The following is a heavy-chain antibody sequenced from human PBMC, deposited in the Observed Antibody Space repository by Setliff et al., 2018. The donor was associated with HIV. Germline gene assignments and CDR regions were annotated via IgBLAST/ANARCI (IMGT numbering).Heavy chain of an antibody. CDR1: GFTFSGFE. V-gene: IGHV3-48*03. Sequence: PGGSLRLSCAASGFTFSGFEMNWVRQAPGKGLEWVSYISGSGDSRAYADSVKGRFTISRDNAKNSLYLQMNSLRVDDTAVYYCARDLYGVSATAFDVWGQGTMVTVSS. D-gene: IGHD6-13*01. CDR2: ISGSGDSR. CDR3: ARDLYGVSATAFDV. J-gene: IGHJ3*01.